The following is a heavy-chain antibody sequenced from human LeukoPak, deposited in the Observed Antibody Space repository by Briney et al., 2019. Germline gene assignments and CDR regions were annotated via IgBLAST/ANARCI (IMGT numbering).Heavy chain of an antibody. Sequence: GGSLRLSCAASGFTVSSNYMSWVRQAPGKGLEWVSVIYSGGSTYYADSVKGRFTISRDNSKNTLYLQMNSLRAEDTAVYYCARASTMVRGVIGAYDIWGQGTMVTVSS. CDR3: ARASTMVRGVIGAYDI. V-gene: IGHV3-66*02. J-gene: IGHJ3*02. CDR2: IYSGGST. CDR1: GFTVSSNY. D-gene: IGHD3-10*01.